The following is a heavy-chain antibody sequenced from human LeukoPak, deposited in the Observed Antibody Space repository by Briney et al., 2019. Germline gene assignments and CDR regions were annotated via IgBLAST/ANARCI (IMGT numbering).Heavy chain of an antibody. CDR1: GFTFNNYW. CDR3: ARDRYPNNYYGMDV. J-gene: IGHJ6*02. Sequence: GGSLGLSCAASGFTFNNYWMSWVRQAPGKGLEWVANIKEDGSEKYYVDSVKGRFTISRDNAENSLFLQMNSLRAEDTAVYYCARDRYPNNYYGMDVRGQGTTVTVSS. D-gene: IGHD2-2*02. CDR2: IKEDGSEK. V-gene: IGHV3-7*03.